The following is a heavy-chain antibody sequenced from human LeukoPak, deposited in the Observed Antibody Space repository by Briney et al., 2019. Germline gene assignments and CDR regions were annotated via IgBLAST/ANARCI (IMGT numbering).Heavy chain of an antibody. CDR2: INPSGGST. Sequence: GASVKVSCKASGYTFTSYYMHWVRQAPGQGLEWMGIINPSGGSTSYAQKFQGRVTMTRDTSTSTVYMELSSLRSEDTAVHYCARDQGLIVVVAATLADWGQGTLVTVSS. D-gene: IGHD2-15*01. J-gene: IGHJ4*02. CDR1: GYTFTSYY. CDR3: ARDQGLIVVVAATLAD. V-gene: IGHV1-46*01.